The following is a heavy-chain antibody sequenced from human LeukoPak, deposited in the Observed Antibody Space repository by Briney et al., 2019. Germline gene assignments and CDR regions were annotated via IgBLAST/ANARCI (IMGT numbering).Heavy chain of an antibody. D-gene: IGHD6-13*01. Sequence: GGSLRLSCAASGLTLSNAGMSWVRQAPGKGLEWVAVIWYDGSNKYYADSVKGRFTISRDNSKNTLYLQMNSLRAEDTAVYYCARDLSSSSSWRPIDYWGQGTLVTVSS. CDR2: IWYDGSNK. CDR3: ARDLSSSSSWRPIDY. J-gene: IGHJ4*02. CDR1: GLTLSNAG. V-gene: IGHV3-33*08.